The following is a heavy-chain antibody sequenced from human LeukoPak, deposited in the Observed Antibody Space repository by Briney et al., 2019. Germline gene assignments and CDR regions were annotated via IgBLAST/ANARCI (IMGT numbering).Heavy chain of an antibody. CDR3: ARVRYFDWFLDY. J-gene: IGHJ4*02. CDR1: GGSISSSSYY. Sequence: SETLSLTCTVSGGSISSSSYYWGWIRQPPGKGLEWIGYIYYSGSTNYNPSLKSRVTISVDTSKNQFSLKLSSVTAADTAVYYCARVRYFDWFLDYWGQGTLVTVSS. D-gene: IGHD3-9*01. V-gene: IGHV4-61*05. CDR2: IYYSGST.